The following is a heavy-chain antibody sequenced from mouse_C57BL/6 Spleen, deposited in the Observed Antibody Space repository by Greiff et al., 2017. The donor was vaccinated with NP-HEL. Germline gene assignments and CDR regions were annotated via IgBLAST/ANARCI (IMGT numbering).Heavy chain of an antibody. CDR1: GYTFTSYT. Sequence: QVQLKESGAELARPGASVKMSCKASGYTFTSYTMHWVKQRPGRGLEWIGYINPSSGYTKYNQKFKDKATLTAAKSSSTAYMQLSSLTSEDSAVYYGARDYGTPFAYWGQGTLVTVSA. CDR2: INPSSGYT. D-gene: IGHD1-1*01. J-gene: IGHJ3*01. V-gene: IGHV1-4*01. CDR3: ARDYGTPFAY.